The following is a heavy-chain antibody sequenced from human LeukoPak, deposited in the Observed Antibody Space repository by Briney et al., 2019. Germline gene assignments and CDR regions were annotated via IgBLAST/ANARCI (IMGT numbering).Heavy chain of an antibody. CDR3: ARAIDAYNYDYVWGGYYFDY. J-gene: IGHJ4*02. V-gene: IGHV1-2*06. CDR2: INPNSGGT. CDR1: GYTFTGYY. D-gene: IGHD3-16*01. Sequence: ASVKVSCKXSGYTFTGYYMHWVRQAPGQGLEWMGRINPNSGGTNYSQKFQGRVTMTRDTSISTAYMELSRLRSDDTAVYYCARAIDAYNYDYVWGGYYFDYWGQGTLVTVSS.